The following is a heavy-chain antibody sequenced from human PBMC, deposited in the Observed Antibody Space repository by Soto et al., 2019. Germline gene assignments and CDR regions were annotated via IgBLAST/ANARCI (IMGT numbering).Heavy chain of an antibody. D-gene: IGHD4-17*01. CDR3: ARGLRPAVTTIWHYYYGMAV. J-gene: IGHJ6*02. CDR2: MNPNSGNT. CDR1: GYTFTSYD. Sequence: QVQLVQSGAEVKKPGASVKVSCKASGYTFTSYDINWVRQATGQGLEWMGWMNPNSGNTGYAQKFQGRVTMTRNTSISTDYMELSSLRSEDTAVYYCARGLRPAVTTIWHYYYGMAVWGQGTTVTVSS. V-gene: IGHV1-8*01.